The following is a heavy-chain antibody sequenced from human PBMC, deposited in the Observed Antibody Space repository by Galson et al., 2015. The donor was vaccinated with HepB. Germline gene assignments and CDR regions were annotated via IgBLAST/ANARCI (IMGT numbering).Heavy chain of an antibody. D-gene: IGHD3-3*01. CDR3: ARGRSLYDFWSGSPDY. J-gene: IGHJ4*02. Sequence: SVKVSCKASGYTFTSYYMHWVRQAPGQGLEWMGIINPSGGSTSYAQKFQGRVTMTRDTSTSTVYMELSSLRSEDTAVYYCARGRSLYDFWSGSPDYWGQGTLVTVSP. V-gene: IGHV1-46*01. CDR2: INPSGGST. CDR1: GYTFTSYY.